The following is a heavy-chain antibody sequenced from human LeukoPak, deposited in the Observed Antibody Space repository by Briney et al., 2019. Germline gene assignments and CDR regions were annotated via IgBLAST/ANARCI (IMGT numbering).Heavy chain of an antibody. J-gene: IGHJ4*02. D-gene: IGHD6-19*01. CDR2: IYYSGST. CDR1: GGSISSGGYY. Sequence: SETLSLTCTVSGGSISSGGYYWSWIRHHPGKGLEWIGYIYYSGSTYYNPSLKSRVTISVDTSKNQFSLKLSSVTAADTAVYYCARGYSSGWASYFDYWGQGTLVTVSS. V-gene: IGHV4-31*03. CDR3: ARGYSSGWASYFDY.